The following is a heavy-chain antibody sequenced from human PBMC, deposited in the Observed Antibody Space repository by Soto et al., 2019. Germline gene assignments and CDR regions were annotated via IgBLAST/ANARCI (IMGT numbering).Heavy chain of an antibody. CDR2: IYYSGST. CDR3: ARSPGYYFDH. CDR1: GGSISSYY. Sequence: SETLSLTCTVSGGSISSYYWSWIRQPPGKGLEWIGYIYYSGSTNYNPSLKSRVTISVDTSRNQFSLKLSAVTAADTAVYYCARSPGYYFDHWGQGTLVTVSS. J-gene: IGHJ4*02. V-gene: IGHV4-59*01.